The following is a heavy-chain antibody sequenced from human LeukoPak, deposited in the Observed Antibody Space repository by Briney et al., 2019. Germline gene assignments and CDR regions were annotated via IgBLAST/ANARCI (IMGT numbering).Heavy chain of an antibody. D-gene: IGHD2-2*01. CDR2: ISSSSSTI. J-gene: IGHJ4*02. V-gene: IGHV3-48*01. CDR1: GFTFSSYS. Sequence: PGGSLRLSCAASGFTFSSYSMNWVRQAPGKGLEWVSYISSSSSTIYYADSVKGRFTISRDNAKNSLYLQMNSLRAEDTAVYYCARDLPYCSSTSCPFDYWGQGTLVTVS. CDR3: ARDLPYCSSTSCPFDY.